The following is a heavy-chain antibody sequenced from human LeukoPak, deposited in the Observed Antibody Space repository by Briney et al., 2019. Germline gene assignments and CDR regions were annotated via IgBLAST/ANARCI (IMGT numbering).Heavy chain of an antibody. V-gene: IGHV1-46*01. CDR2: INPSGGST. CDR3: AGGYCSSTSCYQNY. CDR1: GYTFTSYG. Sequence: ASVKVSCKASGYTFTSYGISWVRQAPGQGLEWMGIINPSGGSTSYAQKFQGRVTMTRDTSTGTVYMELSSLRSEDTAVYYCAGGYCSSTSCYQNYWGQGTLVTVSS. J-gene: IGHJ4*02. D-gene: IGHD2-2*01.